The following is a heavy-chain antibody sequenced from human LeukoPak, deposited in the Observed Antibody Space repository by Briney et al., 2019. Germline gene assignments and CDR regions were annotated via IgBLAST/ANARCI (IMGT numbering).Heavy chain of an antibody. CDR2: ISSSSSYI. CDR3: ARARTYSSGWYGENDAFDI. Sequence: PGGSLRLSRAASELTFITYGMTWVRQAPGKGLEWVSSISSSSSYIYYADSVKGRFTISRDNAKNSLYLQMNSLRAEDTAVYYCARARTYSSGWYGENDAFDIWGQGTMVTVSS. V-gene: IGHV3-21*01. D-gene: IGHD6-19*01. J-gene: IGHJ3*02. CDR1: ELTFITYG.